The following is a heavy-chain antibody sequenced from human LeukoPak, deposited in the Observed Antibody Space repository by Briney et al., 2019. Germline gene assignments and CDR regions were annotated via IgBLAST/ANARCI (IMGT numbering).Heavy chain of an antibody. V-gene: IGHV1-69*13. D-gene: IGHD4-23*01. CDR3: ATGGNSGFYYFDY. CDR1: GGTFSSYA. Sequence: SVKVSCKASGGTFSSYAISWVRQAPGQGLEWMGGIIPIFGTANYAQKFQGRVTITADESTSTAYMELSSLRSEDTAVYYCATGGNSGFYYFDYWGQGTLVTVSS. J-gene: IGHJ4*02. CDR2: IIPIFGTA.